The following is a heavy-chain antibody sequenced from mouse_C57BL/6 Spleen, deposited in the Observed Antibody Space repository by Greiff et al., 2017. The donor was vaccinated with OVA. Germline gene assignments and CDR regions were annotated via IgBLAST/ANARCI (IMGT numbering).Heavy chain of an antibody. CDR1: GYTFTNYW. D-gene: IGHD2-13*01. V-gene: IGHV1-63*01. J-gene: IGHJ2*01. Sequence: VQLQESGAELVRPGTSVKMSCKASGYTFTNYWIGWAKQRPGHGLEWIGDIYPGGGYTNYNEKFKGKATLTADKSSSTAYMQFSSPTSEDSAIYYCARSGLLVFDYWGQGTTLTVSS. CDR3: ARSGLLVFDY. CDR2: IYPGGGYT.